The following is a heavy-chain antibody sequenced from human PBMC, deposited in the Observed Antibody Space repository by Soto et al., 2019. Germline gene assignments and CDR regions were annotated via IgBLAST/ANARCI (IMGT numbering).Heavy chain of an antibody. D-gene: IGHD3-22*01. J-gene: IGHJ4*02. CDR1: GGTFSSYG. CDR3: ARDSYDSSGYPGSFDD. Sequence: ASVKVSCKASGGTFSSYGISWVRQAPGQGLEWMGGIIPIFGTANYAQKFQGRVTITADESTSTAYMELSSLRSEDTAVYYCARDSYDSSGYPGSFDDWGQGTLVTVSS. CDR2: IIPIFGTA. V-gene: IGHV1-69*13.